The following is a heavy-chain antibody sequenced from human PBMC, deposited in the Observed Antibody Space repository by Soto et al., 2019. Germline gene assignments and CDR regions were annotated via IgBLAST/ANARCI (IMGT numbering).Heavy chain of an antibody. Sequence: GGSLRLSCAASGFTFSSYAMSWVRQAPGKGLEWVSAISGSGGSTYYADSVKGRFTISRDNSKNTLYLQMNSLRAEDTAVYYCASSRRDTSRNWFDPWGQGTLVTVSS. CDR3: ASSRRDTSRNWFDP. D-gene: IGHD5-18*01. V-gene: IGHV3-23*01. CDR1: GFTFSSYA. J-gene: IGHJ5*02. CDR2: ISGSGGST.